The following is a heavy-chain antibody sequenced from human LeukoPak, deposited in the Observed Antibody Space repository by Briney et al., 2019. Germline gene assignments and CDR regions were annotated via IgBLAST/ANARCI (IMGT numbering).Heavy chain of an antibody. J-gene: IGHJ3*02. CDR1: GYSIAGYY. D-gene: IGHD4-17*01. CDR3: ARGACDYDAFDI. CDR2: LNPNYRDT. V-gene: IGHV1-2*06. Sequence: GASVKVSCKNPGYSIAGYYIHWVRQAPGQGLEWMGRLNPNYRDTNFAQRFQGRVTMTRDTTITTAFMELNNLRSDDTAIYCARGACDYDAFDIWGQGTLVTVSS.